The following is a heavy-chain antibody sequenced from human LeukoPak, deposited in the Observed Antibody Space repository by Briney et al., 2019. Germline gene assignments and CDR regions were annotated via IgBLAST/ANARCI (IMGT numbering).Heavy chain of an antibody. CDR1: GYTFTEYN. Sequence: ASVKVSCTTSGYTFTEYNINWVRQAPGQGLEWMGWISVYNDKTNYGQKFQGRVSMTTDTSTSTAYMDLRSLRSDDTAVYYCARVRVGLLGIYYFDYWGQGTLVTVSS. CDR3: ARVRVGLLGIYYFDY. J-gene: IGHJ4*02. V-gene: IGHV1-18*01. CDR2: ISVYNDKT. D-gene: IGHD3-10*01.